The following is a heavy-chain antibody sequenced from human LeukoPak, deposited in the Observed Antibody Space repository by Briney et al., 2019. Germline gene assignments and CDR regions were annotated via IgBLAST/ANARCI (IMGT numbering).Heavy chain of an antibody. CDR1: GFTFSSYA. D-gene: IGHD3-10*01. Sequence: GGSLRLSCAASGFTFSSYAMSWVRQAPVKGLEWVSAISGSGGSTYYADSVKGRFTISRDNSKNTLYLQMNSLRAEDTAVYYCAKCRSMVRGVSYWYFDLWGRGTLVTVSS. V-gene: IGHV3-23*01. CDR3: AKCRSMVRGVSYWYFDL. J-gene: IGHJ2*01. CDR2: ISGSGGST.